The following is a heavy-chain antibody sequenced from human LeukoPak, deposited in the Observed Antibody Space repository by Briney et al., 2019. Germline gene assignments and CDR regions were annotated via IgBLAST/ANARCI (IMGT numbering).Heavy chain of an antibody. CDR2: ISGSGGST. V-gene: IGHV3-23*01. CDR3: ARSSHYDILTGYSEEDAFDI. D-gene: IGHD3-9*01. Sequence: GGSLRLSCAASGFTFSSYAMSWVRQAPGKGLEWVSAISGSGGSTYYADSVKGRFTISRDNSKNTLYLQMNSLRVEDTAVYYCARSSHYDILTGYSEEDAFDIWGQGTMVTVSS. J-gene: IGHJ3*02. CDR1: GFTFSSYA.